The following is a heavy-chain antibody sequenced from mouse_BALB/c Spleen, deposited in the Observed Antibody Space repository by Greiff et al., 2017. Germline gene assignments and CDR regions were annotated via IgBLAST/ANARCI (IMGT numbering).Heavy chain of an antibody. Sequence: VQLQQSGAELMKPGASVKISCKATGYTFSSYWIEWVKQRPGHGLEWIGEILPGSGSTNYNEKFKVKATFTADTSSNTAYMQLSSLTSEDSAVYYCARPSPGTAWFAYWGQGTLVTVSA. CDR2: ILPGSGST. D-gene: IGHD4-1*01. J-gene: IGHJ3*01. V-gene: IGHV1-9*01. CDR3: ARPSPGTAWFAY. CDR1: GYTFSSYW.